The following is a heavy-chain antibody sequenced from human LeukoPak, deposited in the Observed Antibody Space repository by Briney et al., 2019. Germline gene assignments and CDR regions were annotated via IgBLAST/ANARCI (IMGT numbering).Heavy chain of an antibody. CDR1: GYTFTGYY. D-gene: IGHD6-6*01. Sequence: ASMKVSCKASGYTFTGYYMHCVRQAPGQGLEWMGWINPKSGGANFAQKFQGRGTMTRDTSSSTAYMELSRLRSADTAVYYCARSGYVSSSHIYNWGQGTLVTVSS. J-gene: IGHJ4*02. CDR3: ARSGYVSSSHIYN. V-gene: IGHV1-2*02. CDR2: INPKSGGA.